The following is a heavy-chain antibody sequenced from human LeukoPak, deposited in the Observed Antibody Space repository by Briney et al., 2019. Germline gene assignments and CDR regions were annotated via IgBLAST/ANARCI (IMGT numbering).Heavy chain of an antibody. V-gene: IGHV5-51*01. CDR2: IHPGDSHP. Sequence: GESLKISCKGSGYSFPSYWIGWVRQMPGEGLEWLGIIHPGDSHPRYSPSFQGRVTISVDKSISTAYLQWSSLKASDTAIYYCARALYSSSPFDYWGQGTLVTVSS. CDR1: GYSFPSYW. J-gene: IGHJ4*02. CDR3: ARALYSSSPFDY. D-gene: IGHD6-13*01.